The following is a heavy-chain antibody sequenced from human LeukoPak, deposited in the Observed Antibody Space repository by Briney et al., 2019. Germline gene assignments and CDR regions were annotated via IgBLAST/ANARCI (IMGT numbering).Heavy chain of an antibody. Sequence: SETLSLTCAVYGGSFSGYYWSWIRQPPGKGLEWIGEINHSGSTNYNPSLKSRVTISVDTSKNQFSLKLSSVTAADTAVYYCARGYYYDSSGYPADYWGQGTLVTVSS. CDR1: GGSFSGYY. CDR2: INHSGST. J-gene: IGHJ4*02. CDR3: ARGYYYDSSGYPADY. D-gene: IGHD3-22*01. V-gene: IGHV4-34*01.